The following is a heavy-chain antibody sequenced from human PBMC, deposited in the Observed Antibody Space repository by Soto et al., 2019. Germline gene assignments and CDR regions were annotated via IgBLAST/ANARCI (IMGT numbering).Heavy chain of an antibody. V-gene: IGHV1-69*06. Sequence: GASVKVSCKASGGTFSSYAISWVRQAPGQGLEWMGGIIPIFGTANYAQKFQGRVTITADKSTSTAYMELSSLRSEDTAVYYCARAEYSNPSHYYYYGMDVWGQGTTVTVSS. CDR3: ARAEYSNPSHYYYYGMDV. CDR1: GGTFSSYA. J-gene: IGHJ6*02. D-gene: IGHD4-4*01. CDR2: IIPIFGTA.